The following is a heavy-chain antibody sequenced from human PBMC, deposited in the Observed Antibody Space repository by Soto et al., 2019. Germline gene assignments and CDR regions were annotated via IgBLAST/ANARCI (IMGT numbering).Heavy chain of an antibody. CDR3: AKXSLDSYGSSYYYYGMDV. CDR2: ISGSGGST. J-gene: IGHJ6*02. Sequence: GGSLRLSCAASGFTFSSYAMSWVRQAPGKGLEWVSAISGSGGSTYYADSVKGRFTISRDNSKNTLYLQMNSLRAEDTAVYYCAKXSLDSYGSSYYYYGMDVWGQGTTVTVSS. D-gene: IGHD5-18*01. CDR1: GFTFSSYA. V-gene: IGHV3-23*01.